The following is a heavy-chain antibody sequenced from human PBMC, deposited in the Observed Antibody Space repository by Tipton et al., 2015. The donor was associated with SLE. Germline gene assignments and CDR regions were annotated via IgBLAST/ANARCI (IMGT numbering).Heavy chain of an antibody. J-gene: IGHJ4*02. Sequence: QVQLVQSGAEVKKPGSSVKVSCKTSGSSFNTYTLNRVRQAPGQGLEWVGGITPVFQTPNYAPKFQGRVSITTDESTSTVFLELTSLRSDDTAVYFCAREGMSAAVNPLDYWGQGTLVTVSS. V-gene: IGHV1-69*01. CDR2: ITPVFQTP. D-gene: IGHD3-22*01. CDR3: AREGMSAAVNPLDY. CDR1: GSSFNTYT.